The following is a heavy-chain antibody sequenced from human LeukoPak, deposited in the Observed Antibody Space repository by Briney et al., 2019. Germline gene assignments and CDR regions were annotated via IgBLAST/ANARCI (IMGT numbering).Heavy chain of an antibody. CDR1: GYTFTGYY. V-gene: IGHV1-2*06. CDR2: INPNSGGT. CDR3: ARLGQGKEIGD. J-gene: IGHJ4*01. Sequence: ASVKVSCKASGYTFTGYYMHWVRQAPGQGLEWMGQINPNSGGTNYAQKFQGRVTMTRDTSISTAYMELSRLRSDDTAADYCARLGQGKEIGDWGKGTMVTVSS. D-gene: IGHD3-16*01.